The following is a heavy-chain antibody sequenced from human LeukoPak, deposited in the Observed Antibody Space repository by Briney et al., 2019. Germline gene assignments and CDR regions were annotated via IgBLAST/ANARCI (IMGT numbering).Heavy chain of an antibody. CDR2: ISWDGGST. CDR1: GFTFYDYT. D-gene: IGHD4-17*01. V-gene: IGHV3-43*01. J-gene: IGHJ1*01. CDR3: AKDKAPRRLLGYFQH. Sequence: GGSLRLSCAASGFTFYDYTMHWVRQAPGKGLEWVSLISWDGGSTYYADSVKGRFTISRDNSKNSLYLQMNSLRTEDTALYYCAKDKAPRRLLGYFQHWGQGTLVTVSS.